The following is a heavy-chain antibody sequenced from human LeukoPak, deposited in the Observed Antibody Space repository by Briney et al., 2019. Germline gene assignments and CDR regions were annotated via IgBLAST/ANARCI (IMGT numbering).Heavy chain of an antibody. D-gene: IGHD6-13*01. CDR2: IYYSGST. V-gene: IGHV4-59*01. Sequence: SETLSLTCTVSGGSISSYYWSWIRQPPGKGLEWIGYIYYSGSTNYNPSLKSPVTIPVDTSKNQFSLKLSSVTAADTAVYYCARSRYSISWGLDAFDIWGQGTMVTVSS. J-gene: IGHJ3*02. CDR3: ARSRYSISWGLDAFDI. CDR1: GGSISSYY.